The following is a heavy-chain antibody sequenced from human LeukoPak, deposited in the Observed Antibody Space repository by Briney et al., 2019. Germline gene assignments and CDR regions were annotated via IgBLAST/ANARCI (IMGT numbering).Heavy chain of an antibody. J-gene: IGHJ6*04. V-gene: IGHV3-43D*03. CDR1: GFTFDDYA. Sequence: PGGSLRLSCAASGFTFDDYAMHWVRQAPGKGLEWVSLISWDGGSTYYADSVKGRFTISRDNAKNSLYLQMNSLRAEYTAVYYCAERGITMIGGVWGKGTTVTISS. CDR2: ISWDGGST. CDR3: AERGITMIGGV. D-gene: IGHD3-10*02.